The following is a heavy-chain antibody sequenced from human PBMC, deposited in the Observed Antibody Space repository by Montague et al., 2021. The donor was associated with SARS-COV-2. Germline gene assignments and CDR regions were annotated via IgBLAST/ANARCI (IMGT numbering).Heavy chain of an antibody. CDR1: GDSIMGYR. D-gene: IGHD3-10*01. V-gene: IGHV4-59*08. CDR3: ARFFRVGTSSAFDH. CDR2: VRDSGTT. Sequence: SETLSLTCTVSGDSIMGYRWSWVRKPPGRGLEWIGDVRDSGTTNYNPSLTNRITISIDTSKAQFSLILTSVNAADTAVYYCARFFRVGTSSAFDHWGQGILVTVSS. J-gene: IGHJ4*02.